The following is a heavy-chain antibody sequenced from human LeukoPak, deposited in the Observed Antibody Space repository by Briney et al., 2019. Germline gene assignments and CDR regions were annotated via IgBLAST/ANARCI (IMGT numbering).Heavy chain of an antibody. V-gene: IGHV4-61*01. J-gene: IGHJ4*02. CDR2: IYYSGST. CDR1: GGSVSSGSYY. CDR3: ARAEQRLAPTDY. Sequence: PSQTLSLTCTVSGGSVSSGSYYWSWIRQPPGKGLEWIGYIYYSGSTNYNPSLKSRVTISVDTSKNQFSLKLSSVTAADTAVYHCARAEQRLAPTDYWGQGTLATVSS. D-gene: IGHD6-25*01.